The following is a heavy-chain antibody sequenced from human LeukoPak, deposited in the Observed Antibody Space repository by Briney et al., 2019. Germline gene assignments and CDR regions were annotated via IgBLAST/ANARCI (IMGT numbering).Heavy chain of an antibody. V-gene: IGHV3-48*03. CDR2: ISRTGSSI. D-gene: IGHD3-10*01. Sequence: PGGSLRLSCAASGFTFSHYEFHWVRQAPGEGLEWVSYISRTGSSIKYADSVKGRFTISRDNANNSLHLQMNSLKAEDTDLYYCVRVGRWFGEFDGFDVWGQGTMVTVSS. CDR3: VRVGRWFGEFDGFDV. J-gene: IGHJ3*01. CDR1: GFTFSHYE.